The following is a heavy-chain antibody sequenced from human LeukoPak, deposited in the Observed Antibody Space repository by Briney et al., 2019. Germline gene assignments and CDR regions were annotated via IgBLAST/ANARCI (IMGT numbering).Heavy chain of an antibody. CDR2: IYHSGST. CDR1: GGSISSGGYS. Sequence: SETLSLTCAVSGGSISSGGYSWSWLRQPPGKGLEWIGYIYHSGSTYYNPSLKSRVTISVDRSKNQFSLKLSSVTAADTAVYYCARAAATGGRYYFDYWGQGTLVTVSS. V-gene: IGHV4-30-2*01. CDR3: ARAAATGGRYYFDY. D-gene: IGHD6-25*01. J-gene: IGHJ4*02.